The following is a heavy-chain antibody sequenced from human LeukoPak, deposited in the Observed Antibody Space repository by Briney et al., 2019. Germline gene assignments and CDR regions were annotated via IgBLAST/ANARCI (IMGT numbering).Heavy chain of an antibody. CDR2: LSLDSGSL. CDR3: AKMGGGNSEAFDI. D-gene: IGHD4-23*01. CDR1: GFTFDDYA. Sequence: GGSLRLSCAASGFTFDDYAMLWVRHAPGKGLEWVSGLSLDSGSLAYADPVKGRFTISRDKAKSSLYLQMNRLRAEDMALYYCAKMGGGNSEAFDIWGQGTMVTVSS. V-gene: IGHV3-9*03. J-gene: IGHJ3*02.